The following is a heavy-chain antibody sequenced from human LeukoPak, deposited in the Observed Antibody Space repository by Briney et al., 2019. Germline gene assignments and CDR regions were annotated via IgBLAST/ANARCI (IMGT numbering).Heavy chain of an antibody. CDR2: ISYDGSNK. D-gene: IGHD3-10*01. CDR1: GFTFSSYA. J-gene: IGHJ4*02. V-gene: IGHV3-30-3*01. CDR3: ARDWVSMVRGASQGY. Sequence: GSSLRLSCAASGFTFSSYAMHWVRQAPGKGLEWVAVISYDGSNKYYADSVKGRFTISRDNSKNTLYLQMNSLRAEETAVYYCARDWVSMVRGASQGYWGQGTLVTVSS.